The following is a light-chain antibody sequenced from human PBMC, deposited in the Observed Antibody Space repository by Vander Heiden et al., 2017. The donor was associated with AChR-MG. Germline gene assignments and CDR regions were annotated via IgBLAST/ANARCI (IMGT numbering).Light chain of an antibody. CDR3: EVWDSTSDPRV. Sequence: SYVLTQTPSVSVAPGKTATIACGGDNIGGKSVHWYQHKAGQAPVLVVYEGSDRPSGIPERFSGSNSRNTATLTISRVEAGDEADYYCEVWDSTSDPRVFGGGTKLTVL. CDR1: NIGGKS. V-gene: IGLV3-21*03. J-gene: IGLJ3*02. CDR2: EGS.